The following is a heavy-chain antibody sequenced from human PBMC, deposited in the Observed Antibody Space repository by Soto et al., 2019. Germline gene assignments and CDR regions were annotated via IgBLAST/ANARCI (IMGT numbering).Heavy chain of an antibody. V-gene: IGHV3-30*18. CDR2: ISYDGSKE. CDR1: GFTFSNSG. J-gene: IGHJ4*02. Sequence: QVQLVESGGGVVQPGRSLRLSCAASGFTFSNSGMDWVRHAPGKGLEWVAAISYDGSKEYYADSLKGRFTISRDNCKNTLDLQMNSLRAEDQAVYYCAKGGSYCSGGTCYYYYFDYWGQGTLVTVAS. D-gene: IGHD2-15*01. CDR3: AKGGSYCSGGTCYYYYFDY.